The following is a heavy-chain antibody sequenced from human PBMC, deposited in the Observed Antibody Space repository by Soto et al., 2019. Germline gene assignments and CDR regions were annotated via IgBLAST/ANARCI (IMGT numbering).Heavy chain of an antibody. CDR2: IYPGDSDT. V-gene: IGHV5-51*01. D-gene: IGHD6-13*01. J-gene: IGHJ6*02. CDR1: GYSFTSYW. Sequence: PGESLKISCKGSGYSFTSYWIGWVRQMPGKGLEWMGIIYPGDSDTRYSPSFQGQVTISADKPISTAYLQWSSLKASDTAMYYCASPMGTGTAAAATASWYYYGMDVWGQGTTVTVSS. CDR3: ASPMGTGTAAAATASWYYYGMDV.